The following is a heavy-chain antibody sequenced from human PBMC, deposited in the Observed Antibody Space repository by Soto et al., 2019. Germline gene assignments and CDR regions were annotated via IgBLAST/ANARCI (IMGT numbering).Heavy chain of an antibody. CDR2: INHSGST. J-gene: IGHJ6*02. D-gene: IGHD3-3*01. Sequence: SETLSLTCAVYGGSFSGYYWSWIRQPPGKGLEWIGEINHSGSTNYNPSLKSRVTISVDTSKNQFSLKLSSVTAADTAVYYCAREYYDFWSGYYRGPKYYYYGMDVWGQGTTVTVSS. CDR3: AREYYDFWSGYYRGPKYYYYGMDV. V-gene: IGHV4-34*01. CDR1: GGSFSGYY.